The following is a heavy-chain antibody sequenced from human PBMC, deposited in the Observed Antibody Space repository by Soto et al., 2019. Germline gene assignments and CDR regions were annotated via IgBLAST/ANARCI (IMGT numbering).Heavy chain of an antibody. J-gene: IGHJ6*02. CDR1: GGTFSSYA. Sequence: QVQLVQSGAEVKKPGSSVKVSCKASGGTFSSYAISWLRQAPGQGLEWMGGTIPIFGPANYAQKFQGRVTITADKSTQTAYTELRSLRSEDTAVYYCARDAREQYDILTGYSYYYGIDVWGQGTMVTVSS. V-gene: IGHV1-69*06. CDR3: ARDAREQYDILTGYSYYYGIDV. CDR2: TIPIFGPA. D-gene: IGHD3-9*01.